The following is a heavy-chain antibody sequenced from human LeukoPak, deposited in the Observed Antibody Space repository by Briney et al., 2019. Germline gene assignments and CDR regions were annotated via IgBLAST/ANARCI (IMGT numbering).Heavy chain of an antibody. CDR3: ATRAPNDISGYLDN. CDR2: IYYSGST. CDR1: GGSVSSGSYY. J-gene: IGHJ4*02. V-gene: IGHV4-61*01. D-gene: IGHD3-22*01. Sequence: SETLSLTCTVSGGSVSSGSYYWSWIRQPPGKGLDWIGYIYYSGSTNYNPSLKSRVTISVDTSKNQFSLKLSSVTAADTAVYYCATRAPNDISGYLDNWGQGTLVTVSS.